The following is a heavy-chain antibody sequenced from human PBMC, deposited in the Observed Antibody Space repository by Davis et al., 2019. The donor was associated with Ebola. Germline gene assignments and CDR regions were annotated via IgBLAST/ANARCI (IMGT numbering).Heavy chain of an antibody. D-gene: IGHD6-19*01. CDR2: INHSGST. Sequence: ESLKISCAASGFTFSSYAMSWVRQPPGKGLEWIGEINHSGSTNYNPSLKSRVTISVDTSKNQFSLKLSSVTAADTAVYYCARRWLEYYYYYGMDVWGKGTTVTVSS. V-gene: IGHV4-34*01. CDR3: ARRWLEYYYYYGMDV. J-gene: IGHJ6*04. CDR1: GFTFSSYA.